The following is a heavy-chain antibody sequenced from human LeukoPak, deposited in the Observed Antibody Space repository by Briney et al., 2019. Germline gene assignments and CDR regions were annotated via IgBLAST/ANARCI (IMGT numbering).Heavy chain of an antibody. Sequence: GESLRLSCGASGLTVSSYGMSWVRQAPGKGLEWVSTVIGSAVNTYYADSVKGRFTISRDDSKNTVNLQMNSLRAEDTAAYPCAKYTSGTSYRGLDQWGQGTLFTVSS. CDR1: GLTVSSYG. J-gene: IGHJ4*02. CDR3: AKYTSGTSYRGLDQ. CDR2: VIGSAVNT. V-gene: IGHV3-23*01. D-gene: IGHD3-10*01.